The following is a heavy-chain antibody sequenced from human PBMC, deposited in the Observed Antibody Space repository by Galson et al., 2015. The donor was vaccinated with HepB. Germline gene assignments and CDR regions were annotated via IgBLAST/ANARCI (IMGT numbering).Heavy chain of an antibody. CDR3: ARAVPESFDFWSGYSHFDS. J-gene: IGHJ4*02. D-gene: IGHD3-3*01. CDR1: GSTLSNYG. CDR2: IIPIFGTT. Sequence: SVKVSCKASGSTLSNYGINWVRQAPGQGLKWMGGIIPIFGTTNYAQKFQGRVTLIADKSTSTAYMELSSLTSEDTAVYFCARAVPESFDFWSGYSHFDSWGQGTVVTVSS. V-gene: IGHV1-69*06.